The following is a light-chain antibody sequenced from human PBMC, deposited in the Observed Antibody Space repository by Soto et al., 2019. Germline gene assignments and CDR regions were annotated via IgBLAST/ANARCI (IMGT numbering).Light chain of an antibody. V-gene: IGKV1-39*01. J-gene: IGKJ1*01. CDR1: QTISSF. CDR2: AAS. Sequence: DIQMTQSPSSLSASVGDRVTITCRASQTISSFLNWYQHKPGKAPKLLIYAASSLQSGVPSRFSGSGSGTDFTLTITSLQPEDFATYYCQPSYSTSWTFGQGTQVEIK. CDR3: QPSYSTSWT.